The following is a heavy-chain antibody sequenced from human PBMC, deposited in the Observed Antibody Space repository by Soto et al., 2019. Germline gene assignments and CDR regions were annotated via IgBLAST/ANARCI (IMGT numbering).Heavy chain of an antibody. V-gene: IGHV3-23*01. J-gene: IGHJ4*02. CDR1: VFTFSSYA. D-gene: IGHD6-19*01. CDR3: ASRSSGWYFDY. Sequence: SLRLSCTASVFTFSSYAMKWVRQAPGKGLEWVSVISGSGDSTYYADSVKGRFTISRDNSKNTLYLQMNSLRADDTAVYYCASRSSGWYFDYWGQGTLVTVSS. CDR2: ISGSGDST.